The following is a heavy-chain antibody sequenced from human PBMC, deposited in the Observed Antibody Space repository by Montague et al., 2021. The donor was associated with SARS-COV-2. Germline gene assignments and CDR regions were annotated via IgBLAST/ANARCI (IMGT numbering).Heavy chain of an antibody. CDR1: GFTVSSNY. CDR3: ARDQRRYGSGSYYGPHYYYYGMDV. J-gene: IGHJ6*02. D-gene: IGHD3-10*01. CDR2: IYSGGST. Sequence: SLRLSLSASGFTVSSNYMSWVRQAPGKGLEWVSVIYSGGSTYYADSVKGRFTISRDNSKNTLYLQMNSLRAEDTAVYYCARDQRRYGSGSYYGPHYYYYGMDVWGQGTTVTVSS. V-gene: IGHV3-66*02.